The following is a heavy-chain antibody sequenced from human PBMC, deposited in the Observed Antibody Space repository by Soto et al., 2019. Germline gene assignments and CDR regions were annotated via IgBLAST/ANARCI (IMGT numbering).Heavy chain of an antibody. CDR3: AKTSIAARSQSYGMDV. CDR2: ISYDGSNK. J-gene: IGHJ6*02. D-gene: IGHD6-6*01. CDR1: GFTFSSYG. V-gene: IGHV3-30*18. Sequence: QVQLVESGGGVVQPGRSLRLSCAASGFTFSSYGMHWVRQAPGKGLEWVAVISYDGSNKYYADSVKGRFTISRDNSKNTLYLQMNSLRAEDTAVYYCAKTSIAARSQSYGMDVWGQGTTVTVSS.